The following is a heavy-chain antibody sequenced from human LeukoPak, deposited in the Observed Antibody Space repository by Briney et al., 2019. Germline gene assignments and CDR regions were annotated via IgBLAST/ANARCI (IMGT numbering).Heavy chain of an antibody. CDR1: GFTFSSYA. V-gene: IGHV3-30-3*01. CDR2: ISYDRSNK. CDR3: ARDPGTWIQLGFGY. J-gene: IGHJ4*02. Sequence: GGSLRLSCAASGFTFSSYAMHWVRQAPGKGLEWVAVISYDRSNKYYADFVKGRFTISRDNSKNTLYLQMTSLRAEDTAVYYCARDPGTWIQLGFGYWGQGTLVTVSS. D-gene: IGHD5-18*01.